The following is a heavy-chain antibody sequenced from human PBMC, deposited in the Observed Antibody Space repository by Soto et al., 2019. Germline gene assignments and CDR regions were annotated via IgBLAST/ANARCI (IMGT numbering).Heavy chain of an antibody. Sequence: GGSLRLSCAASGFTFRNNVLSWVRQAPGKGLDWVSGITGSGRDTYYADSVKGRFTISRDNSKNTLYLQMNSRRAEDTAVYYCAKGGGTARRSYYYYGMDVWGQGTTVTVSS. CDR3: AKGGGTARRSYYYYGMDV. J-gene: IGHJ6*02. CDR2: ITGSGRDT. V-gene: IGHV3-23*01. D-gene: IGHD3-10*01. CDR1: GFTFRNNV.